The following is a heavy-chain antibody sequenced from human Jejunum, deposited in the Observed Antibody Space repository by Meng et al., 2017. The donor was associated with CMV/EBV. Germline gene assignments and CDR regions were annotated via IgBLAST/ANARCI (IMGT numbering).Heavy chain of an antibody. Sequence: LQLQESCPVLVKPSGPLSLTCTVSGGSISSSSYYWGWIRQPPGKGLEWIGSIYYSGSTYYNPSLKSRVTISVDTSKNQFSLKLSSVTAADTAVYYCASPLGILGIVDLWGRGTLVTVSS. D-gene: IGHD7-27*01. J-gene: IGHJ2*01. CDR3: ASPLGILGIVDL. CDR2: IYYSGST. V-gene: IGHV4-39*01. CDR1: GGSISSSSYY.